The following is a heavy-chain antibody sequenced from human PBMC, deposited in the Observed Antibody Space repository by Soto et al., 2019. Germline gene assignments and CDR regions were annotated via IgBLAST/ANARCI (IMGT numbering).Heavy chain of an antibody. V-gene: IGHV4-34*01. J-gene: IGHJ6*02. Sequence: PSETLSLTCAVYGGSFSGYYWSWIRQPPGKGLEWIGEINHSGSTNYNPSLKSRVTISVDTSKNQFSLKLSSVTAADTAVYYCARGGRGSGSYYFSYYYGMDVWGQGTTVTVS. CDR2: INHSGST. CDR3: ARGGRGSGSYYFSYYYGMDV. D-gene: IGHD3-10*01. CDR1: GGSFSGYY.